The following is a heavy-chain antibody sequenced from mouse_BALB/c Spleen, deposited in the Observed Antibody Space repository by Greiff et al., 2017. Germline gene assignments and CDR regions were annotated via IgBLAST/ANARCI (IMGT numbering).Heavy chain of an antibody. CDR3: ANHYYGYYFDY. D-gene: IGHD1-2*01. CDR1: GYSITSDYA. J-gene: IGHJ2*01. CDR2: ISYSGST. V-gene: IGHV3-2*02. Sequence: VQLKESGPGLVKPSQSLSLTCTVTGYSITSDYAWNWIRQFPGNKLEWMGYISYSGSTSYNPSLKSRISITRDTSKNQFFLQLNSVTTEDTATYYCANHYYGYYFDYWGQGTTLTVSS.